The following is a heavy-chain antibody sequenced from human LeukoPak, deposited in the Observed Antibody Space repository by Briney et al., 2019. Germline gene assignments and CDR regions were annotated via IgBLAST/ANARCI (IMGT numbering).Heavy chain of an antibody. J-gene: IGHJ4*02. CDR3: ATLPGGIYSYYFDY. CDR1: GYTFTSYG. V-gene: IGHV1-18*01. Sequence: GASVKVSCKASGYTFTSYGISWVRQAPGQGLEWMGWISAYNGNTNYAQKLQGRVTMTTDTSTSTAYMELRSLRSDDTAVYYCATLPGGIYSYYFDYWGQGTLVTVSS. D-gene: IGHD4-23*01. CDR2: ISAYNGNT.